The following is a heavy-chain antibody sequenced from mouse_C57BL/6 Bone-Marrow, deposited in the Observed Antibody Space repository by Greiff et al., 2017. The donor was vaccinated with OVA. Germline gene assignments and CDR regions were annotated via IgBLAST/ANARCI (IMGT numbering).Heavy chain of an antibody. CDR3: ETINYDYEGGYAMDY. J-gene: IGHJ4*01. CDR1: GFTFSDYG. CDR2: ISSGSSTI. Sequence: EVQLVESGGGLVKPGGSLKLSCAASGFTFSDYGMHWVRQAPEKGLEWVAYISSGSSTIYYADTVKGRFTISRDNAKTNLFVQMTSLRSEDTAMEYCETINYDYEGGYAMDYWGQGTSVTVAA. V-gene: IGHV5-17*01. D-gene: IGHD2-4*01.